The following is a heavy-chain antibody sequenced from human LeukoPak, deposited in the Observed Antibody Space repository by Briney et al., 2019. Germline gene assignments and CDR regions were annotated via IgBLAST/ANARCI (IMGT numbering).Heavy chain of an antibody. V-gene: IGHV3-23*01. J-gene: IGHJ4*02. CDR3: AKDTLKWLRFRAFDY. D-gene: IGHD5-12*01. CDR2: ISGSGGST. CDR1: GFTFSSYA. Sequence: GGSLRLSCAASGFTFSSYAVSWVRQAPGKGLEWVSAISGSGGSTYYADSVKGRFTISRDNSKNTLYLQMNSLRAEDTAVYYCAKDTLKWLRFRAFDYWGQGTLVTVSS.